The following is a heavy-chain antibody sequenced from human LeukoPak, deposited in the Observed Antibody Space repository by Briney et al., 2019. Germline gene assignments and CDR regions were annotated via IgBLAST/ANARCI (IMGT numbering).Heavy chain of an antibody. V-gene: IGHV3-23*01. CDR2: VSGSGGST. CDR1: AFTFRPYA. D-gene: IGHD5-18*01. Sequence: GGSLRLSCAASAFTFRPYAMIWVRQAPGKGLEWVSSVSGSGGSTYYADSVKGRFTISRDNSNNTLYLQMNSPRAEDTAVYYWAKGAASRGYTYVANWGQGTLVTVSS. CDR3: AKGAASRGYTYVAN. J-gene: IGHJ4*02.